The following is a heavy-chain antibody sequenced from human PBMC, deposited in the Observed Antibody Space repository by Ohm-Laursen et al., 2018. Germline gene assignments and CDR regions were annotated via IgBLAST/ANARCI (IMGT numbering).Heavy chain of an antibody. D-gene: IGHD5-18*01. J-gene: IGHJ4*02. Sequence: SLRLSCSASGFTFTNYAMNWVRQAPGKGLEWVALTSYDRINQYYADSVKGRFTISRDNSRNTVYLQMNSLRVEDTAIYYCAKDRRCTYGSFDYWGQGTLVAVSS. CDR1: GFTFTNYA. CDR3: AKDRRCTYGSFDY. CDR2: TSYDRINQ. V-gene: IGHV3-30*18.